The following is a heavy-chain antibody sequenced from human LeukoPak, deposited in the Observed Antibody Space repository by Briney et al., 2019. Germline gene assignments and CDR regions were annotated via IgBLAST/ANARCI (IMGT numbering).Heavy chain of an antibody. CDR3: AKDQALNDILTGYYGEVGY. CDR1: GFTFSSYA. D-gene: IGHD3-9*01. Sequence: GGSLRLSCAASGFTFSSYAMQWVRQAPGKGLEWVSAISGSGGSTYYADSVKGRFTISRDNSKNTLYLQMNSLRAEDTAVYYCAKDQALNDILTGYYGEVGYWGQGTLVTVSS. V-gene: IGHV3-23*01. CDR2: ISGSGGST. J-gene: IGHJ4*02.